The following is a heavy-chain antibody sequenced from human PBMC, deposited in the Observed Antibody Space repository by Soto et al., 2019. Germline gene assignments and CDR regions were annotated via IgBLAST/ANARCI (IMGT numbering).Heavy chain of an antibody. V-gene: IGHV1-18*01. CDR3: ARCPGRSSSWYNWFDP. CDR2: ISAYNGNT. CDR1: GYAFTSYG. Sequence: ASVKVSCKASGYAFTSYGISWVRQAPGQGLEWMGWISAYNGNTNYAQKLQGRVTMTTDTSTSTAYMELRSLRSDDAAVYYCARCPGRSSSWYNWFDPWGQGTLVTVSS. D-gene: IGHD6-13*01. J-gene: IGHJ5*02.